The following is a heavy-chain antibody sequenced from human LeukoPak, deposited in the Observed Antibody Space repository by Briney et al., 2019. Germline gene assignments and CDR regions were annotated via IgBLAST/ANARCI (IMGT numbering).Heavy chain of an antibody. CDR1: GFTFSSYA. J-gene: IGHJ6*02. V-gene: IGHV3-23*01. CDR3: ARDNSITYYYGSGSYHYYYGMDV. Sequence: TGGSLRLSCAASGFTFSSYAMSWVRQAPGKGLEWVSAISGSGGSTYYADSVKGRFTISRDNAKNSLYLQMNSLRAEDTAVYYCARDNSITYYYGSGSYHYYYGMDVWGQGTTVTVSS. CDR2: ISGSGGST. D-gene: IGHD3-10*01.